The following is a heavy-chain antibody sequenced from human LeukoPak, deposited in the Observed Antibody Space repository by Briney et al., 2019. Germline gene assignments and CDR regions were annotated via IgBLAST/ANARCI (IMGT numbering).Heavy chain of an antibody. CDR2: INQDGSEK. V-gene: IGHV3-7*03. Sequence: PGGSLRLSCVASGFTFSSYWMSWVRQAPGEGLKWVANINQDGSEKYYVDSVKGRFTISRDNAKNSVYLQMNSLRSEDTAVYYCASTQTVSFVVVPAFNWFDPWGQGTLVTVSS. CDR3: ASTQTVSFVVVPAFNWFDP. CDR1: GFTFSSYW. J-gene: IGHJ5*02. D-gene: IGHD2-2*01.